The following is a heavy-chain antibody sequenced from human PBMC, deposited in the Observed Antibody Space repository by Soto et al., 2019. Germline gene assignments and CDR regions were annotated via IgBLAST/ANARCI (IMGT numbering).Heavy chain of an antibody. D-gene: IGHD4-17*01. CDR1: VKPLPSNV. Sequence: QVQLVQSGAEVKKPGASVKVSCKASVKPLPSNVISWVGQAPGKGLGWMGWIRPYNGNTNYAQKLQGRVTMTTDTSTSTAYMELRSLRSDDTAVYYCARERGYGDYDSGYWGQGTLVTVSS. CDR3: ARERGYGDYDSGY. J-gene: IGHJ4*02. CDR2: IRPYNGNT. V-gene: IGHV1-18*01.